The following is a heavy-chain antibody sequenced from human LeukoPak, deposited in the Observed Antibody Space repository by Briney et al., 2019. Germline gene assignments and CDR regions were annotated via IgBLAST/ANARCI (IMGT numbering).Heavy chain of an antibody. CDR1: GYTFTSYG. CDR2: ISAYNGNT. Sequence: ASVKVSCKASGYTFTSYGISWVRQAPGQGLEWMGWISAYNGNTNYAQKLQGRVTMTTDTSTSTAYMELSSLRSEDTAVYYCAREGLGYDFWSGYYRNWFDPWGQGTLVTVSS. J-gene: IGHJ5*02. CDR3: AREGLGYDFWSGYYRNWFDP. D-gene: IGHD3-3*01. V-gene: IGHV1-18*01.